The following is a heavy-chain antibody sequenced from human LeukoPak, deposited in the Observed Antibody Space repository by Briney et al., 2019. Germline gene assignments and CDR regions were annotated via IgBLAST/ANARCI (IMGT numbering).Heavy chain of an antibody. Sequence: GGSLRLSCAASGFTFSSYSMNWVRQAPGKGLGWVSYISTSGSTIYYADSVKGRFTISRDNAKNSLYLQMNSLRAEDTAVYYCARGKAFGGVIVGFVYWGQGTLVTVSS. CDR3: ARGKAFGGVIVGFVY. CDR2: ISTSGSTI. J-gene: IGHJ4*02. D-gene: IGHD3-16*02. V-gene: IGHV3-48*04. CDR1: GFTFSSYS.